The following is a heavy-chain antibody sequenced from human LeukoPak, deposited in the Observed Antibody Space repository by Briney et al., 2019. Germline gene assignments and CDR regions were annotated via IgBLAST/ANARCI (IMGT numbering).Heavy chain of an antibody. D-gene: IGHD3-22*01. J-gene: IGHJ3*02. CDR3: ARGPYSYDSSGAFDI. Sequence: EPSETLSLTCTVSGGSISSGDYYWSWIRQPAGKGLEWIGRISSSGSTNYNPSLKSRVTISVDTSKNQFSLKLSSVTAADTAVYFCARGPYSYDSSGAFDIWGQGTMVTVSS. V-gene: IGHV4-61*02. CDR2: ISSSGST. CDR1: GGSISSGDYY.